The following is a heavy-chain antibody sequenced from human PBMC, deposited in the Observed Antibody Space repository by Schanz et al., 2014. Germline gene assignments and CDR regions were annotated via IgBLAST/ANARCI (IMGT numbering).Heavy chain of an antibody. V-gene: IGHV3-23*01. CDR2: MIGSGSSV. D-gene: IGHD3-22*01. Sequence: EVQLLESGGGLVQPGGSLRLSCAASGFTFSIYGMSWVRQAPGKGLEWVSRMIGSGSSVFYADSVKGRFTISRDNLKNTVYLQMNSLRAGGTAVYYCAKDGRLPYYGTGSDFDYWGQGTLVAVSS. CDR1: GFTFSIYG. J-gene: IGHJ4*02. CDR3: AKDGRLPYYGTGSDFDY.